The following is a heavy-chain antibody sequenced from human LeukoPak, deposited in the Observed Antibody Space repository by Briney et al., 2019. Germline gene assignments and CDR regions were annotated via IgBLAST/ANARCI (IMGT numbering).Heavy chain of an antibody. CDR2: IYHSGST. J-gene: IGHJ4*02. CDR3: ARDLGFLEWYFDY. D-gene: IGHD3-3*01. CDR1: DYSISSGYY. V-gene: IGHV4-38-2*02. Sequence: SETLSLTCAVSDYSISSGYYWGWIRQPPGKGLEWIGSIYHSGSTYYNPSLKSRVTISVDTSKNQFSLKLSSVTAADTAVYYCARDLGFLEWYFDYWGQGTLVTVSS.